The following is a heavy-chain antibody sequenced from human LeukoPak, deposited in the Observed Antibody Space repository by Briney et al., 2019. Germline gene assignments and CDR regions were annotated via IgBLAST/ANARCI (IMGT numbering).Heavy chain of an antibody. CDR3: ARAYSSGWYDGDY. V-gene: IGHV3-23*01. CDR1: GFTFSNYA. CDR2: ISDSAGST. Sequence: PGGSLRLSCAASGFTFSNYAMSWVRQAPGKGLEWVSVISDSAGSTYYADSVKGRFTISRDNSKNTLYLQMNSLRAEDTAVYYCARAYSSGWYDGDYWGQGTLVTVSS. D-gene: IGHD6-19*01. J-gene: IGHJ4*02.